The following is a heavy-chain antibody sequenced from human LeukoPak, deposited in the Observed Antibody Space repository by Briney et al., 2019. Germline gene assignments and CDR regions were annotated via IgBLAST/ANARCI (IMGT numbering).Heavy chain of an antibody. Sequence: PSETLSLTCTVSGGSISSGGYYWSWIRQHPGKGLEWIGYIYYSGSTYYNPSLKSRVTISVDTSKNQFSLKLSSVTAADTAVYYRARKMRGDYYGMDVWGQGTTVTVSS. J-gene: IGHJ6*02. CDR3: ARKMRGDYYGMDV. D-gene: IGHD3-10*01. CDR2: IYYSGST. V-gene: IGHV4-31*03. CDR1: GGSISSGGYY.